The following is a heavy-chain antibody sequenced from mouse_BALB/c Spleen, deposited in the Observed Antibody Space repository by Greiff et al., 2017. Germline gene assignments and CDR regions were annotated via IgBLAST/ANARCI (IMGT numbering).Heavy chain of an antibody. CDR2: ISDGGSYT. CDR1: GFTFSDYY. Sequence: EVQLQESGGGLVKPGGSLKLSCAASGFTFSDYYMYWVRQTPEKRLEWVATISDGGSYTYYPDSVKGRFTISRDNAKNNLYLQMSSLKSEDTAMYYCARERDYGNYGWFAYWGQGTLVTVSA. V-gene: IGHV5-4*02. CDR3: ARERDYGNYGWFAY. D-gene: IGHD2-1*01. J-gene: IGHJ3*01.